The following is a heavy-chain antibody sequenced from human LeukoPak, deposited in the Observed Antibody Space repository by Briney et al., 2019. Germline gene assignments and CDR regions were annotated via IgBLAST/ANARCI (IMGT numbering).Heavy chain of an antibody. CDR3: ARRGSGYLSRTIDV. D-gene: IGHD3-22*01. CDR2: INHSGST. Sequence: SETLSLTCAVYGGSFSGYYWSWIRQPPGKGLEWIGEINHSGSTNYNPSLKSRVTISVVTSKNQFSLKLNSVTAADTAVYYCARRGSGYLSRTIDVWGKGTTVTISS. V-gene: IGHV4-34*01. J-gene: IGHJ6*04. CDR1: GGSFSGYY.